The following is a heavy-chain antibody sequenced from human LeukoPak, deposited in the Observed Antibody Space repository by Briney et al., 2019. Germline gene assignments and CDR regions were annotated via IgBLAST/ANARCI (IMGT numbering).Heavy chain of an antibody. CDR1: GFTFSSYA. V-gene: IGHV3-23*01. J-gene: IGHJ5*02. CDR3: ARERYSNSFDP. CDR2: ISGSGVGT. Sequence: GGSLRLSCAASGFTFSSYAMNWVRQAPGKGLEWVSAISGSGVGTYYADSVRGRFTISRDNSKNTLYLQMNSLRAEDTAVYYCARERYSNSFDPWGQGTLVTVSS. D-gene: IGHD6-13*01.